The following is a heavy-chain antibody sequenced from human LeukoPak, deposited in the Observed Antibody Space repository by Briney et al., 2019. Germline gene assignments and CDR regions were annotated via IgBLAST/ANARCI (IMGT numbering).Heavy chain of an antibody. V-gene: IGHV4-59*08. CDR1: GGSISSYF. CDR3: ARLDPRGGYYGLDF. Sequence: SETLSLTCTVSGGSISSYFWSWIRRSPGKGLECIGYIYYSGSTNYNPSLKSRVTISVDTSKNQFSLKLRSVTAADTAVYYCARLDPRGGYYGLDFWGQGTLVTVSS. D-gene: IGHD3-22*01. J-gene: IGHJ4*02. CDR2: IYYSGST.